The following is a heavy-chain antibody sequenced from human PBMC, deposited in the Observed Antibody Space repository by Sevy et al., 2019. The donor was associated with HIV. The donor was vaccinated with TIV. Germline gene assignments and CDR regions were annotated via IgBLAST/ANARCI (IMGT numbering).Heavy chain of an antibody. Sequence: SETLSLTCAVSGVSVTSDTYYWSWIRQPPGKGLEWIGYVYHTGSTNYSPSFKSRVTISIDTSKNQFSLRLFSVAAADTAMYYCAREPYFFDKSGYFWDYWGQGIVVTVSS. D-gene: IGHD3-22*01. CDR3: AREPYFFDKSGYFWDY. CDR2: VYHTGST. J-gene: IGHJ4*02. V-gene: IGHV4-61*01. CDR1: GVSVTSDTYY.